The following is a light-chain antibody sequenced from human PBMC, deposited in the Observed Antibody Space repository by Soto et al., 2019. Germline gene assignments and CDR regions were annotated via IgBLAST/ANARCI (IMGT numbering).Light chain of an antibody. V-gene: IGKV4-1*01. CDR1: QCVXXRSNNKNF. CDR2: GTS. J-gene: IGKJ1*01. CDR3: RQYGSSPPWA. Sequence: DIVMTQSPDSLAVSLGERATINCKSSQCVXXRSNNKNFLAWDQQKPGQPPKLLIYGTSTRESGFPDRFSGSGSGTEFTLTISSLQSEVFAVYYCRQYGSSPPWAFGPGTKVEIK.